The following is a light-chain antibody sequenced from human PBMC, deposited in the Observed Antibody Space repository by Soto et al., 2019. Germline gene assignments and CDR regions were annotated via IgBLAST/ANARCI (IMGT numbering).Light chain of an antibody. CDR1: SSDVGGYNY. CDR2: DVS. V-gene: IGLV2-11*01. J-gene: IGLJ2*01. Sequence: QPVLTQPRSVSGSPGQSVTISCTGTSSDVGGYNYVSWYQQHPGKAPKLMIYDVSKRPSGVPDRFSGSKSGNTASLTISGLQAEDEADYYCCSYADSFVLFGGGTKLTVL. CDR3: CSYADSFVL.